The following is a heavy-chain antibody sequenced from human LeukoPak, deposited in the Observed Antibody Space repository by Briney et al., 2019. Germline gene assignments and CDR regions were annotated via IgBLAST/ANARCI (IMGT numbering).Heavy chain of an antibody. CDR2: INPSGGST. CDR1: GYTFTSYY. Sequence: ASVKVSCKASGYTFTSYYTHWVRQAPGQGLEWMGIINPSGGSTSYAQKFQGRVTMTRDTSTSTVYMELSSLRSEDTAVYYCARTGRGGPSYYYYMDVWGKGTTVTISS. CDR3: ARTGRGGPSYYYYMDV. D-gene: IGHD3-16*01. J-gene: IGHJ6*03. V-gene: IGHV1-46*01.